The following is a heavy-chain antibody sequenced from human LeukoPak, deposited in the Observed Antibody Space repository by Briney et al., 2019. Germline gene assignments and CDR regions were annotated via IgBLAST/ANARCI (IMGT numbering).Heavy chain of an antibody. D-gene: IGHD2-21*02. CDR3: ARERIVVVTLSDAIDI. Sequence: ASVKVSCKASGYTFTGYYMHWVRQAPGQGLEWMGWINPNSGGTKYAQTFQGRVTVTRDTSINTVYMQLGNLTSDDTAVYYCARERIVVVTLSDAIDIWGQGTMVTVSS. J-gene: IGHJ3*02. CDR2: INPNSGGT. CDR1: GYTFTGYY. V-gene: IGHV1-2*02.